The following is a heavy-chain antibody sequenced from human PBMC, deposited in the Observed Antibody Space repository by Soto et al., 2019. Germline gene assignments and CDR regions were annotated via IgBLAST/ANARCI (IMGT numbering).Heavy chain of an antibody. V-gene: IGHV1-69*13. D-gene: IGHD4-17*01. CDR1: VDIFTNYA. J-gene: IGHJ2*01. Sequence: ASVKVFCKASVDIFTNYAISWVRQAPGQGLEWMGGIIPIFGTANYAQKFQGRVTIIADESTSTTYMDLSSLRSEDTAIYFCARVVYGDSSNWYFDLWGRGTLVTVSS. CDR2: IIPIFGTA. CDR3: ARVVYGDSSNWYFDL.